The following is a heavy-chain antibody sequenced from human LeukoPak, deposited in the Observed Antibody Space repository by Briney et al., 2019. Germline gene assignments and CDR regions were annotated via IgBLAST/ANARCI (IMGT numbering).Heavy chain of an antibody. Sequence: GGSLRLACAASGFTFSSYAMSWVRQAPGKGLEWVSAISGSGGSTYYADSVKGRFTISRDNSKNTLYLQMNSLRADDTALYYCAKGIYYDSSGYYNDDAFDIWGQGTMVTVSS. D-gene: IGHD3-22*01. J-gene: IGHJ3*02. CDR3: AKGIYYDSSGYYNDDAFDI. CDR1: GFTFSSYA. V-gene: IGHV3-23*01. CDR2: ISGSGGST.